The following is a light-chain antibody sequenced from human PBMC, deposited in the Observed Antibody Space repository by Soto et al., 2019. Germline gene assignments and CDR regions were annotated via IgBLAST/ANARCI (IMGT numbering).Light chain of an antibody. V-gene: IGKV3-20*01. CDR3: QYYGNSPL. J-gene: IGKJ5*01. Sequence: EIVLTQSPGTLSLSPGERATLSCRASQSVSSSYLAWYQQRPGQAPRLLIYGASSRATGIPDRFGGSGSGTDFILTISRLEHEDFAVYYCQYYGNSPLFGQGTRLDIK. CDR1: QSVSSSY. CDR2: GAS.